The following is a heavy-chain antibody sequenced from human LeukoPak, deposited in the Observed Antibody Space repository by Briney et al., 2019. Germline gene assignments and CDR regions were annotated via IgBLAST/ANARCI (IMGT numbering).Heavy chain of an antibody. CDR3: AGAAAGSPFQH. Sequence: PSETLSLTCTVSGGSISSYYWSWIRQPPGKGLEYIGYISPTGSTNYNPSLKSRVSISVDTSKNQFSLKVNSVTAADTAVYYCAGAAAGSPFQHWGQGTLVTVSS. V-gene: IGHV4-4*09. CDR1: GGSISSYY. CDR2: ISPTGST. D-gene: IGHD6-13*01. J-gene: IGHJ1*01.